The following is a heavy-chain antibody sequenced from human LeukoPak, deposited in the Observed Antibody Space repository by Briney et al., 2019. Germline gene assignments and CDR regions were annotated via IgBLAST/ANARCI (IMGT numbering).Heavy chain of an antibody. CDR1: GGSISSYY. V-gene: IGHV4-59*01. J-gene: IGHJ6*04. CDR2: IYYSGSA. Sequence: SETLSLTCTVSGGSISSYYWSWIRKPPGKGLEWIGYIYYSGSANYNPSLKSRVTISVDMSKNQFSLKLSSVTAADTAVYYCARDGQWPGMDVWGKGTTVTVSS. D-gene: IGHD6-19*01. CDR3: ARDGQWPGMDV.